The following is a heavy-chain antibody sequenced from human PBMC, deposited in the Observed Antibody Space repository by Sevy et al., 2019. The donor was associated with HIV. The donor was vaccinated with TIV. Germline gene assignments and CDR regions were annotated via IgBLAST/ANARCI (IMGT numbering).Heavy chain of an antibody. CDR2: ISFDASNK. CDR3: ARDLEFYDYGDYGPAFMPDY. V-gene: IGHV3-30*04. D-gene: IGHD4-17*01. J-gene: IGHJ4*02. CDR1: GFTFSRYS. Sequence: GGSLRLSCAASGFTFSRYSMHWVRQAPGKGLEWVATISFDASNKHYADSVKGRFTISRDIAKNTLHLQMNSLRAEDTAVYYCARDLEFYDYGDYGPAFMPDYWGQGTLVTVSS.